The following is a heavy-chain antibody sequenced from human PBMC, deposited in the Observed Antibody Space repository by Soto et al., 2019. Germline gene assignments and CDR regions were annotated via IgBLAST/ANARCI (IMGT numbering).Heavy chain of an antibody. CDR1: GFSFSSYS. D-gene: IGHD3-22*01. Sequence: GSLRLACPASGFSFSSYSMNWVRQAPGKGLEWVSSISSISSYIYYADSVKGRFTISRDNAKNSLYLQMNSLRAEDTAVYYCGGSTYYYDSSGSPIDYWGQGTLVTVSS. CDR2: ISSISSYI. V-gene: IGHV3-21*01. CDR3: GGSTYYYDSSGSPIDY. J-gene: IGHJ4*02.